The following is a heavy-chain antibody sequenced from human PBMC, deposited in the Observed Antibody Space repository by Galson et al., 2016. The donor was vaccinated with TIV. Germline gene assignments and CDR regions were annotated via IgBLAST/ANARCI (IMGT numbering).Heavy chain of an antibody. J-gene: IGHJ4*02. CDR2: INPGAGGT. D-gene: IGHD2-21*02. V-gene: IGHV1-46*01. CDR1: GGTFRTYT. CDR3: ATIQSCGGDCYYADS. Sequence: SVKVSCKASGGTFRTYTISWVRQAPGQGLEWMGLINPGAGGTTSAQKLQARVTMTRDTSTTTFYMELSSLKFEDTAMYYCATIQSCGGDCYYADSWGQGTLVTVSS.